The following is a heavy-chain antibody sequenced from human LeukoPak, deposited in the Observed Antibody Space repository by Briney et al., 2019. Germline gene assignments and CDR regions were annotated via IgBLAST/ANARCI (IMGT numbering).Heavy chain of an antibody. V-gene: IGHV4-38-2*02. D-gene: IGHD7-27*01. CDR2: MYHSGST. CDR3: ARGFRGDNFDY. CDR1: GYSISSAYY. Sequence: SETLSLTCSVSGYSISSAYYWGWIRQPPGKGLEWIGTMYHSGSTNYNPSLKSRVTISVDTSKNQFSLKLSSVTAAGTAVYFCARGFRGDNFDYWGQGTLVTVSS. J-gene: IGHJ4*02.